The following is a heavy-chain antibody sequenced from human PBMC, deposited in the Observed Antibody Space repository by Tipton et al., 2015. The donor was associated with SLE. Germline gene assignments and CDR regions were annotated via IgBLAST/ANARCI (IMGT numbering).Heavy chain of an antibody. CDR1: GFTFSSYG. CDR3: AKQISPHYGMDV. Sequence: SLRLSCAASGFTFSSYGMHWVCQAPGKGLEWVAVIWYDGSNKYYADSVKGRFTISRDNSKNTLYLQMNSLRTEDTAVYYCAKQISPHYGMDVWGQGTTVTVSS. V-gene: IGHV3-30*18. J-gene: IGHJ6*02. CDR2: IWYDGSNK.